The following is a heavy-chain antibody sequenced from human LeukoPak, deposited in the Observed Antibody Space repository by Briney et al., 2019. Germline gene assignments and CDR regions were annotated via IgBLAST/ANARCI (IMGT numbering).Heavy chain of an antibody. CDR3: ASHNFSKYVIPSFDY. V-gene: IGHV4-39*07. CDR2: IYYSGST. CDR1: GGSISSSSYY. Sequence: PSETLSLTCTVSGGSISSSSYYWGWIRQPPGKGLEWIGSIYYSGSTYYSPSLKSRVTISIDTSKNQFSLKLSSVTAADTAVYYCASHNFSKYVIPSFDYWGQGTLVTVSS. J-gene: IGHJ4*02. D-gene: IGHD4-11*01.